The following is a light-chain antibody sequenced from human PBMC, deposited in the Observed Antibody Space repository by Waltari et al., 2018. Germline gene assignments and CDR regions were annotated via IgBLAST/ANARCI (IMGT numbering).Light chain of an antibody. CDR1: QSVLYSSNNKNH. V-gene: IGKV4-1*01. CDR2: WAS. CDR3: QQYYSLPWT. J-gene: IGKJ1*01. Sequence: DIVMTQSPDSLAVSLGERATIHRQSNQSVLYSSNNKNHLAWYQQKPGQPPKLLVYWASTRESGVPDRFSGSGSGTDFTLTISSLQAEDVAVYYCQQYYSLPWTFGQGTKVEIK.